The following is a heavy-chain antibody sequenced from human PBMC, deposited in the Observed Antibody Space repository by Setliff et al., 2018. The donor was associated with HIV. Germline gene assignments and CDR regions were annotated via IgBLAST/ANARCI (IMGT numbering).Heavy chain of an antibody. Sequence: GESLKISCKGSGYSFTSYWIGWVRQMPGKGLEWMGIIYPGDSDTRYSPSFQGQVTISADKSISTAYLQWSSLKASDTAMYYCASSYYYDSSGYHPTDYWGQGTLVTVSS. CDR2: IYPGDSDT. D-gene: IGHD3-22*01. J-gene: IGHJ4*02. CDR3: ASSYYYDSSGYHPTDY. CDR1: GYSFTSYW. V-gene: IGHV5-51*01.